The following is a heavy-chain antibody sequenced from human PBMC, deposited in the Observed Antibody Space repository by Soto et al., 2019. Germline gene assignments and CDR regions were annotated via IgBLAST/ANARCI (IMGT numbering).Heavy chain of an antibody. CDR2: IYYSGST. V-gene: IGHV4-39*01. CDR1: GGSISSGGYY. CDR3: ASSPRGSYFDY. D-gene: IGHD1-26*01. Sequence: SETLSLTCTFSGGSISSGGYYWSWIRQHPGKGLEWIGYIYYSGSTYYNPSLKSRVTISVDTSKNQFSLKLSSVTAADTAVYYCASSPRGSYFDYWGQGTLVTVSS. J-gene: IGHJ4*02.